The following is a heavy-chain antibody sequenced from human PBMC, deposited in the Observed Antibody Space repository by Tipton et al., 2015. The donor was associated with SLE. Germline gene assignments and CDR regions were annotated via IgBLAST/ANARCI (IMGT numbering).Heavy chain of an antibody. CDR1: GVTFSDGSY. CDR3: ARGPDSSGYYSDSPRFDY. D-gene: IGHD3-22*01. J-gene: IGHJ4*02. CDR2: VHDSGYR. V-gene: IGHV4-34*01. Sequence: AGLVKPSETLALTCAVYGVTFSDGSYWSWVRQRPGKGLEWIGEVHDSGYRNYNPSLKSRVTISIDTSENQFSLKLSSVTAADTAVYFCARGPDSSGYYSDSPRFDYWGQGTLVTVSS.